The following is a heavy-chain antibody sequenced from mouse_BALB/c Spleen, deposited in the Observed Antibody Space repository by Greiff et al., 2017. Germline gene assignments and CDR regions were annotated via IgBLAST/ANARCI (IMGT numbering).Heavy chain of an antibody. CDR3: AREGGYDRGAMDY. CDR2: INSNGGST. CDR1: GFTFSSYG. Sequence: DVHLVESGGGLVQPGGSLKLSCAASGFTFSSYGMSWVRQTPDKRLELVATINSNGGSTYYPDSVKGRFTISRDNAKNTLYLQMSSLKSEDTAMYYCAREGGYDRGAMDYWGQGTSVTVSS. D-gene: IGHD2-2*01. V-gene: IGHV5-6-3*01. J-gene: IGHJ4*01.